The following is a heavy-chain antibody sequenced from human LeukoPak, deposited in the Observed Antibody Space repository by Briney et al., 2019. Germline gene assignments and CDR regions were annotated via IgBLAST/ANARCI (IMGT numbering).Heavy chain of an antibody. D-gene: IGHD3-9*01. V-gene: IGHV4-59*01. CDR2: IYYSGTT. CDR3: ARKYYDILTGYTAMDV. Sequence: SETLSLTCSVSGGSIRGYYWSWIRQPPGKGLEWIGYIYYSGTTNYNPSIQSRVTISVDTSKSQFYLKLSSVTAADTAVYYCARKYYDILTGYTAMDVWGQGTTVTVSS. CDR1: GGSIRGYY. J-gene: IGHJ6*02.